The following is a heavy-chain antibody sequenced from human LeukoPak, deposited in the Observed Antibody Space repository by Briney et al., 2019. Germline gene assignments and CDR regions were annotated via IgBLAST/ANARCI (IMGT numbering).Heavy chain of an antibody. Sequence: ASVKVSCKASGYTFSSNDFNWVRQAAGQGLEWMGWMNPNNARTGYAEKFQGRVTMTRDTSTSTAYMELSSLTPEDTAVYFCARGRHMGYIYVLDYWGQGTLVTVSS. CDR2: MNPNNART. D-gene: IGHD5-18*01. CDR3: ARGRHMGYIYVLDY. V-gene: IGHV1-8*01. J-gene: IGHJ4*02. CDR1: GYTFSSND.